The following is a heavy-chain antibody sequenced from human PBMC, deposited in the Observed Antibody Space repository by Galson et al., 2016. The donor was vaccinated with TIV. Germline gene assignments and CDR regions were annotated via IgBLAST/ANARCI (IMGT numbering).Heavy chain of an antibody. CDR1: GFTFSDYW. D-gene: IGHD3-3*01. CDR3: AREGIPIPGMIIMGGLAV. J-gene: IGHJ6*02. Sequence: SLRLSCAASGFTFSDYWMTWVRQAPGKGLEWVANINQDGSDYYYVDSVKGRFTISRDNGKNSLYLQMDSLRAEDTAVYSCAREGIPIPGMIIMGGLAVWGQGTTVTVSS. V-gene: IGHV3-7*01. CDR2: INQDGSDY.